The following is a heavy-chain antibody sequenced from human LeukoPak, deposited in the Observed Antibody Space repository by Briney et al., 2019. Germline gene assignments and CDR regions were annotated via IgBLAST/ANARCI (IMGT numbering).Heavy chain of an antibody. J-gene: IGHJ4*02. D-gene: IGHD3-9*01. Sequence: SETLSLTCTVSGGSISSSSYYWGWIRQPPGKGLEWIGSIYYSGSTYYSPSLKSRVTISVDTSKNQFSLKLSSVTAADTAVYYCASAASLRYFDWSSPYYFDYWGQGTLVTVSS. CDR2: IYYSGST. V-gene: IGHV4-39*01. CDR1: GGSISSSSYY. CDR3: ASAASLRYFDWSSPYYFDY.